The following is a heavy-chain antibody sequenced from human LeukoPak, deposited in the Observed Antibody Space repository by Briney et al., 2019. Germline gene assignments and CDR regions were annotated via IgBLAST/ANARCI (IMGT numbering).Heavy chain of an antibody. CDR1: GGTFSSYA. V-gene: IGHV1-69*05. D-gene: IGHD6-6*01. J-gene: IGHJ5*02. Sequence: GASVKVSCKASGGTFSSYAISWVRQAPGQGLEWMGGIIPIFGTANYAQKFQGRVTITTDESTSTAYMELSSLRSEDTAVYYCARGVSSIAARRQNWFDPWGQGTLVTVSS. CDR2: IIPIFGTA. CDR3: ARGVSSIAARRQNWFDP.